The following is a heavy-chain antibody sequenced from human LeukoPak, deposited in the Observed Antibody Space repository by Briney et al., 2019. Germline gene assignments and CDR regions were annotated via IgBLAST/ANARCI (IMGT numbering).Heavy chain of an antibody. CDR1: GFTFSSYA. D-gene: IGHD3-22*01. CDR2: ISGSGGST. V-gene: IGHV3-23*01. Sequence: GRSLRLSCAASGFTFSSYAMSWVRQAPGKGLEWVSAISGSGGSTYYADSVKGRFTISRDNSKNTLYLQMNSLRAEDTAVYYCAKESYYDSSGYYTDYWGQGALVTVSS. J-gene: IGHJ4*02. CDR3: AKESYYDSSGYYTDY.